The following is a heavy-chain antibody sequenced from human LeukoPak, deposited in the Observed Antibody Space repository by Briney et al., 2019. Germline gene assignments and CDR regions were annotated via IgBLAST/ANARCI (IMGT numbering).Heavy chain of an antibody. J-gene: IGHJ6*02. CDR3: ARGGFYGSGNSAYYYNGMEV. V-gene: IGHV1-8*01. CDR1: GYTFTNFD. D-gene: IGHD3-10*01. Sequence: ASVKVSCKASGYTFTNFDIHWVRQATGQGLEWMGWMNPKTGNTGNAETLQGRVTMTRNTSISTAYMELSSLRSDDTALYYCARGGFYGSGNSAYYYNGMEVWGQGTSVTVPS. CDR2: MNPKTGNT.